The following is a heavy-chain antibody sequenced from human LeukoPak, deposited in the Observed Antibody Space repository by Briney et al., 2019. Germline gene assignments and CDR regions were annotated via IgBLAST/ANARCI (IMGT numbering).Heavy chain of an antibody. J-gene: IGHJ6*02. V-gene: IGHV4-39*01. CDR1: GGSIISSSYY. CDR2: IYYSGST. D-gene: IGHD3-10*01. Sequence: SETLSLTCTVSGGSIISSSYYWGWIRRPPGKGLEWIGSIYYSGSTYYNPSLKSRVTISVDMSKNQFSLKLRSVTAADTAVYYCASASMLRRSLLDYYHGMDVWGQGTTVTVSS. CDR3: ASASMLRRSLLDYYHGMDV.